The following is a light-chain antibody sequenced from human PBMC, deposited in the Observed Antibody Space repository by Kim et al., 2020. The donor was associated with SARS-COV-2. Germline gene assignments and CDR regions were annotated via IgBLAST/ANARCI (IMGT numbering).Light chain of an antibody. CDR1: TSNIGSSI. CDR2: SDH. V-gene: IGLV1-44*01. CDR3: AAWDASLRGV. Sequence: QSVLTQPPSASGTPGQRITISCSGSTSNIGSSIVNWYQQLPGSAPKLLIYSDHERPSRVPARFSGSKSGTSASLAISGLQSEDEAVYYCAAWDASLRGVFGGGTQLTVL. J-gene: IGLJ3*02.